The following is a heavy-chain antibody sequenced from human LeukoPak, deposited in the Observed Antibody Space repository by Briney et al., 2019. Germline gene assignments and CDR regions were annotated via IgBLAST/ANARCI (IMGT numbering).Heavy chain of an antibody. V-gene: IGHV4-30-2*01. CDR1: GYAITSGGFS. J-gene: IGHJ6*03. Sequence: SETLSLTCTVSGYAITSGGFSWNWIRQPPGKGLEWMRCIYDRGPAYYNPSLKSRFTISVDRPKNQFFLNVTSLTAADTAVYYCARAGGSTSNTLYGYYYYMDVWGKGTTVTVSS. CDR2: IYDRGPA. D-gene: IGHD3-16*01. CDR3: ARAGGSTSNTLYGYYYYMDV.